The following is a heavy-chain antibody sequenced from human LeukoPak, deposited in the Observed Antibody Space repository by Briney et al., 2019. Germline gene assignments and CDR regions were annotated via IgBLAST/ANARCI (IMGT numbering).Heavy chain of an antibody. CDR1: GYTFTSYY. J-gene: IGHJ5*02. CDR2: INPSGGST. D-gene: IGHD1-26*01. Sequence: ASVTVSCKASGYTFTSYYMHWVRQAPGQGLEWMGIINPSGGSTGYAQKFQGRVTITRDMSTSTVYMELSSLRSEDTAVYYCARVPREWELHLAWFDPWGQGTLVTVSS. CDR3: ARVPREWELHLAWFDP. V-gene: IGHV1-46*01.